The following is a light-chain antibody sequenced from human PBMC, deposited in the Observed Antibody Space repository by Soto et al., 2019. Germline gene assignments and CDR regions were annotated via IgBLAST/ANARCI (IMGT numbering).Light chain of an antibody. CDR2: AAS. CDR1: QGIAGY. V-gene: IGKV1-9*01. CDR3: QQLNSYST. Sequence: DIQLTQSPSFLSASVGDRVTITCRASQGIAGYLAWYQQKPGKAPRLLIYAASTLQSGVPSRFSGSGSGTDFTLTISSLQPEDFATYYCQQLNSYSTFGQGTRLEIK. J-gene: IGKJ5*01.